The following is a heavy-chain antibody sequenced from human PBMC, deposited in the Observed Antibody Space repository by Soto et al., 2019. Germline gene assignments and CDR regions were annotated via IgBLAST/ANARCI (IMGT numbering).Heavy chain of an antibody. D-gene: IGHD3-3*01. Sequence: ASVKGSCKASGYTFTSYAMHWLRQAPGQRLEWMGWINAGNGNTKYSQKFQGRVTITRDTSASTAYMELSSLRSEDTAVYYCAREGRFLEWLENWFDPWGQGTLVTVSS. V-gene: IGHV1-3*01. CDR3: AREGRFLEWLENWFDP. CDR2: INAGNGNT. J-gene: IGHJ5*02. CDR1: GYTFTSYA.